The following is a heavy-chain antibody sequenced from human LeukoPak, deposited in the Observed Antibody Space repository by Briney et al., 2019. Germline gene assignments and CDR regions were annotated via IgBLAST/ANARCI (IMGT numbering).Heavy chain of an antibody. CDR1: GGSISSSSYY. Sequence: PSETLSLTCTVSGGSISSSSYYWGWIRQPPGKGLEWIGSIYYSGSTYYNPSLKSRVTISVDTSKNQFSLKLSSVTAADTAVYYCAREGGPSSGSYFDYWGQGTLVTVSS. J-gene: IGHJ4*02. CDR2: IYYSGST. D-gene: IGHD6-19*01. V-gene: IGHV4-39*07. CDR3: AREGGPSSGSYFDY.